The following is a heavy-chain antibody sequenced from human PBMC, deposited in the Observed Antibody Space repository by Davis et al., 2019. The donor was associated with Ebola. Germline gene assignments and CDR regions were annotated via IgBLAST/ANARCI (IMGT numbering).Heavy chain of an antibody. V-gene: IGHV1-18*01. CDR3: ARGTYSDY. J-gene: IGHJ4*02. Sequence: ASVKVSCKASGYTFSSYSGLTWVRQAPGQGLEWMGWANSYNGHTDYAQKIQGRVTMTIDTSTNTAYMELRSLRPDDTAVHYCARGTYSDYWGQGTLVTVSS. CDR2: ANSYNGHT. CDR1: GYTFSSYSG.